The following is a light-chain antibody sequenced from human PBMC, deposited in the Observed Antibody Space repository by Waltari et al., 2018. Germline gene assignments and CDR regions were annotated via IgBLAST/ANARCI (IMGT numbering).Light chain of an antibody. V-gene: IGKV1-39*01. CDR3: QQSYSHSRT. CDR1: QSISSD. J-gene: IGKJ1*01. CDR2: SAS. Sequence: DIHMTQSPSSLSTSVGDRATITCRASQSISSDLNWYQQKPGKAPKLLIYSASSLQSWVPSRFSGSGSGRDFTLIISSLQPEDVATYYCQQSYSHSRTFGQGTKVEIK.